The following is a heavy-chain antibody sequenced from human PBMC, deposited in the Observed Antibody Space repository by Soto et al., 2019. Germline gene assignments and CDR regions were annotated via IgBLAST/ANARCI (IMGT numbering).Heavy chain of an antibody. CDR3: VKTPHYDYWSRMDV. Sequence: EVQLLESGGGLAQPGGSLRLSCATSGFTFDTYAMTWVRQAPGKGLEWVAAITGRGDSTYYRRSVEGRFTISRDNSDNTLYLQMHRLRVEDTAVYYCVKTPHYDYWSRMDVWGQGTTVIVSS. CDR1: GFTFDTYA. J-gene: IGHJ6*02. CDR2: ITGRGDST. V-gene: IGHV3-23*01. D-gene: IGHD3-16*01.